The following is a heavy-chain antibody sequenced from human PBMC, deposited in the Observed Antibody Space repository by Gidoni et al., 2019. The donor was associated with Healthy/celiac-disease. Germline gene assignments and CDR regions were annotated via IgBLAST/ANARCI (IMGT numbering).Heavy chain of an antibody. D-gene: IGHD3-22*01. J-gene: IGHJ3*02. CDR1: GGSFRGYY. CDR2: INHSGST. V-gene: IGHV4-34*01. Sequence: QVQLQQWGAGLLKPSETLSLTCAVYGGSFRGYYWSWIRQPPGKGLEWIGEINHSGSTNYNPSLKSRVTISVDTAKNQCSLKLSSVTAADTAVYYCARGGGYYYDSSDAFDIWGQGTMVTVSS. CDR3: ARGGGYYYDSSDAFDI.